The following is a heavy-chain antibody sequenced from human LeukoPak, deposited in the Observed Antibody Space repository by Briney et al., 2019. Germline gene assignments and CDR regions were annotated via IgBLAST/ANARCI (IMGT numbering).Heavy chain of an antibody. J-gene: IGHJ4*02. Sequence: GGSLRLSCAASGFTFSSYEMNWVRQAPGKGLEWVSNIGSSGTPIYYADSVKGRFTISRDNAKNSLYLQMNSLRAEDTAVYYCARGTIAAPWGQGTLVTVSS. V-gene: IGHV3-48*03. D-gene: IGHD6-13*01. CDR3: ARGTIAAP. CDR1: GFTFSSYE. CDR2: IGSSGTPI.